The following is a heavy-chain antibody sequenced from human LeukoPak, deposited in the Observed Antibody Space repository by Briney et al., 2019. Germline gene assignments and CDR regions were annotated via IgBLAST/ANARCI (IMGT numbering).Heavy chain of an antibody. CDR1: GFTVSSNY. D-gene: IGHD5-18*01. CDR3: VKDSAKTWIQLWNDAFDI. V-gene: IGHV3-53*05. J-gene: IGHJ3*02. Sequence: PGGSLRLSCAASGFTVSSNYMSWVRQAPGKGLEWVSVIYSGVSTYYADSVKGRFTISRDNSKNTLYLQMSSLRAEDTAVYYCVKDSAKTWIQLWNDAFDIWGQGTMVTVSS. CDR2: IYSGVST.